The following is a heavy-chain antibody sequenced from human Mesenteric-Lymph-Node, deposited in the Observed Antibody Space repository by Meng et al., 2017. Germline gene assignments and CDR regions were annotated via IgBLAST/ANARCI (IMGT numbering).Heavy chain of an antibody. J-gene: IGHJ4*02. CDR2: ISYDGSNK. CDR1: GFTFSSYA. D-gene: IGHD4-11*01. V-gene: IGHV3-30*07. CDR3: AKESVGTYSLYSFDS. Sequence: GESLKISCAASGFTFSSYAMHWVRQAPGKGLEWVAVISYDGSNKYYADSVKGRFTISRDNSKNTLYLQMNSLRAEDTAVYYCAKESVGTYSLYSFDSWGQGTLVTVSS.